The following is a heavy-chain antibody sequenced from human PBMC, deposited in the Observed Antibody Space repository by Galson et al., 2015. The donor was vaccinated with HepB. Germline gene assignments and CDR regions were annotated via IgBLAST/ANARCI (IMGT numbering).Heavy chain of an antibody. Sequence: SLRLSCAASGFTFSSHSMNWVRQAPGKGLEWVSSISGSSRYIYYSDSVKGRFTISKDNAKNSLYLQMSSLRADDTAVYFCARGREYYMDVWGKGTTVTVSS. V-gene: IGHV3-21*01. CDR1: GFTFSSHS. CDR3: ARGREYYMDV. J-gene: IGHJ6*03. CDR2: ISGSSRYI.